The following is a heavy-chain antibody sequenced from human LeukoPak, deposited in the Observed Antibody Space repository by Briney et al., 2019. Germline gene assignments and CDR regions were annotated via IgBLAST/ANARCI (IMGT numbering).Heavy chain of an antibody. V-gene: IGHV3-49*04. CDR2: VRSENFGGTT. D-gene: IGHD3-10*01. CDR3: ARGRGPLDY. J-gene: IGHJ4*02. CDR1: GISFDDYA. Sequence: PGGSLRLSCTTSGISFDDYALSWVRQAPGKGLERVGFVRSENFGGTTEYAASVKGRFTISRDDSKSVAYLQMNSLKTDDTAVYFCARGRGPLDYWGQGTLVTVSS.